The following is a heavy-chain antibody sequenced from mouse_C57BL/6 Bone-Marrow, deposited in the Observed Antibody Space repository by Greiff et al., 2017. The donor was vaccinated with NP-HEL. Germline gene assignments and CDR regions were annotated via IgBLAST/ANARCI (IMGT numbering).Heavy chain of an antibody. CDR2: FHPYNDDT. D-gene: IGHD2-4*01. Sequence: VQLQQSGAELVKPGASVKMSCKASGYTFTTYPIEWMKQNHGKSLEWIGNFHPYNDDTKYNEKFKGKATLTVEKSSSTVYLELSRLTSDDAAVYYCSSRGYDYDGFAYWGQGTLVTVSA. J-gene: IGHJ3*01. CDR3: SSRGYDYDGFAY. V-gene: IGHV1-47*01. CDR1: GYTFTTYP.